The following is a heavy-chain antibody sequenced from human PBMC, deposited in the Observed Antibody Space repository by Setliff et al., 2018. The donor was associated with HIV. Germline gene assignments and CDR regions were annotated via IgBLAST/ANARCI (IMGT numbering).Heavy chain of an antibody. CDR1: GYTFTSYY. CDR2: INPSGGST. J-gene: IGHJ6*03. CDR3: ARDLHTFMINSYHYYMDV. Sequence: ASVKVSCKASGYTFTSYYMSWVRQAPGQGLEWMGVINPSGGSTSYAQKFQGRITMTRDTSTNTAYMELSSLRSEDTAVYFCARDLHTFMINSYHYYMDVWGKGTTVTVSS. D-gene: IGHD3-16*01. V-gene: IGHV1-46*01.